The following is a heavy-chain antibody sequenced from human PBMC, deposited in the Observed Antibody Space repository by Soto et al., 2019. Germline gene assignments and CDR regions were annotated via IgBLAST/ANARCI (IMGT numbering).Heavy chain of an antibody. D-gene: IGHD3-10*01. CDR2: IKSNPDGGTT. CDR1: GLTFSNTW. V-gene: IGHV3-15*07. J-gene: IGHJ6*02. CDR3: TRLYGV. Sequence: EVQLVESGGGFVKPGGSLRLSCAASGLTFSNTWLNWVRQGPVRGLEWVGRIKSNPDGGTTDYAAPVKGRFTISRDDSKNTMYLEMDSLKTEDPAVDYCTRLYGVWGQGTTVTVSS.